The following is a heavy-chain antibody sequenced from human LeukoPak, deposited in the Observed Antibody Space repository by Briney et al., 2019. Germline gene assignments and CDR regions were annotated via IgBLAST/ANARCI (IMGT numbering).Heavy chain of an antibody. CDR1: GYTLTELS. V-gene: IGHV1-24*01. Sequence: ASVKVSCKVSGYTLTELSMHWVRQAPGKGLEWMGGFDPEDGETIYAQKFQGRVTMTEDTSTDTAYMELSSLRSEDTAVYYCASTGSSSIWFDPWGQGTLVTVSS. CDR2: FDPEDGET. D-gene: IGHD6-6*01. J-gene: IGHJ5*02. CDR3: ASTGSSSIWFDP.